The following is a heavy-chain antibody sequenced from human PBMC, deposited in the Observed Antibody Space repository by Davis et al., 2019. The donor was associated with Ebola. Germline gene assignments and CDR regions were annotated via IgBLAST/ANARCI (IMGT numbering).Heavy chain of an antibody. J-gene: IGHJ4*02. CDR3: ARMSGWYYFDY. CDR2: ITYRGST. Sequence: MPSETLSLTCTVSGGSISSYYWGWIRQPPGRGLDWIGYITYRGSTNYNPSLKSRVTISVDTSKNQFSLKLTSVTAADTAVYYCARMSGWYYFDYWGQGTLVPVSS. CDR1: GGSISSYY. V-gene: IGHV4-59*01. D-gene: IGHD6-19*01.